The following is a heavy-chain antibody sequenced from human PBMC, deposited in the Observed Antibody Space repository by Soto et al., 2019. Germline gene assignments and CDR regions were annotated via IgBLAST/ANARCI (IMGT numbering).Heavy chain of an antibody. D-gene: IGHD3-10*01. J-gene: IGHJ4*02. Sequence: SVKVSCKASADTFTGYTVTWVRQAPGQGLEWVGRVIPILGASNFAQKFQGRVTISADKSTDTAYMVLTGLTSEDTAVYYCARSRGSYYSNFDSWGQGTLVTVS. CDR3: ARSRGSYYSNFDS. CDR2: VIPILGAS. V-gene: IGHV1-69*08. CDR1: ADTFTGYT.